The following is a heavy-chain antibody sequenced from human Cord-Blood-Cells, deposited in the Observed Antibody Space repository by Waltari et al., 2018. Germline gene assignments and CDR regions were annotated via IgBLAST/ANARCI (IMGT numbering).Heavy chain of an antibody. D-gene: IGHD6-6*01. CDR1: GGSFSGYS. CDR2: INHSGST. V-gene: IGHV4-34*01. J-gene: IGHJ4*02. CDR3: ARGSIAARRGYFDY. Sequence: QVQLQQWGAGLLKPSETLSLTCAVYGGSFSGYSWSWIRQPPGKGLEWIGEINHSGSTNYNPSLKSRVTISVDTSKNQFSLKLSSVTAADTAVYYCARGSIAARRGYFDYWGQGTLVTVSS.